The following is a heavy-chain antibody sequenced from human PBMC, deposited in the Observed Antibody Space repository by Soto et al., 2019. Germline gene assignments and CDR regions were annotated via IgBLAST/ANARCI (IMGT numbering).Heavy chain of an antibody. CDR2: INPNSGGT. CDR1: GFTITGYY. Sequence: EVSVKVSCKASGFTITGYYMHWVRQAPGQGLERKRWINPNSGGTNYAQKFQGWVTMTRDTSISTAYMELSRLRSDDTAVYYCARGPLLVVVAAPVFTGAFDIWGQGTMVTVSS. D-gene: IGHD2-15*01. CDR3: ARGPLLVVVAAPVFTGAFDI. J-gene: IGHJ3*02. V-gene: IGHV1-2*04.